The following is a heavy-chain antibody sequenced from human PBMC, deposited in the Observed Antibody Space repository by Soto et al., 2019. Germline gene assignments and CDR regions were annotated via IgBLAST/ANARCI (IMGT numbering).Heavy chain of an antibody. V-gene: IGHV4-30-2*01. J-gene: IGHJ4*02. CDR3: ARDYRTSAGRHFDY. CDR2: IYNNGDT. D-gene: IGHD3-16*02. Sequence: PSETLSLTCAVSCASLSRGTDSWSWIRQPPGKALEWIGFIYNNGDTYYNPSLKSRVTILVDRSKNQFSLKLTSVTAADTAVYYCARDYRTSAGRHFDYWGQGIQVTVSS. CDR1: CASLSRGTDS.